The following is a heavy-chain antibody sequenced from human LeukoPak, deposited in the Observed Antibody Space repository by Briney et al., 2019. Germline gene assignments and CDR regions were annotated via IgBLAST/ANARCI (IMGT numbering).Heavy chain of an antibody. CDR2: ISYDGSNK. D-gene: IGHD1-26*01. Sequence: PGGSLRLSCAASGFTFSSYWMSWVRQAPGKGLEWVAVISYDGSNKYYADSVKGRFTISRDNSKNTLYLQMNSLRAEDTAVYYCAKDTTSGGYWWEVRSRFDYWGQGTLVTVSS. V-gene: IGHV3-30*18. CDR3: AKDTTSGGYWWEVRSRFDY. CDR1: GFTFSSYW. J-gene: IGHJ4*02.